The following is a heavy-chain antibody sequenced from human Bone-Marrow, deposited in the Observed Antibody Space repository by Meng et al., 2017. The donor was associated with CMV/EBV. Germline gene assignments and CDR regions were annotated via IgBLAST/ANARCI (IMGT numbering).Heavy chain of an antibody. CDR1: GFTFSTYS. CDR3: ARSWGLNWFDP. J-gene: IGHJ5*02. V-gene: IGHV3-21*01. Sequence: GESLKISCSASGFTFSTYSMNWVRLAPGKGLEWVSSITSSSSYIYYADSVKGRFTISRDNAKNTLYLQMNSLRAEDTAVYYCARSWGLNWFDPWGQGTLVTVSS. CDR2: ITSSSSYI. D-gene: IGHD7-27*01.